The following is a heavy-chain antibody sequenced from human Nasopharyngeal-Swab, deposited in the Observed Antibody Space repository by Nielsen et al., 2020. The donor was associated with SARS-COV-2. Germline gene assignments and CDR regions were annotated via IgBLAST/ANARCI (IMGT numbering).Heavy chain of an antibody. CDR1: GDSGSSSSAA. D-gene: IGHD4-17*01. CDR3: ARARGAYGDYYYYTDV. CDR2: TYYRSKWYN. Sequence: LRLSCAISGDSGSSSSAAWNWIRQAPSRGREWLGRTYYRSKWYNDYAVSVKSRITINPDTSKNQFSLHLNSVTPEDTAVYYCARARGAYGDYYYYTDVWGKGTTVTVSS. V-gene: IGHV6-1*01. J-gene: IGHJ6*03.